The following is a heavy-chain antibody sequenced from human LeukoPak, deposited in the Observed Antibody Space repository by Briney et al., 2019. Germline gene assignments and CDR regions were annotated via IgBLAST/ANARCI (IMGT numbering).Heavy chain of an antibody. CDR3: ASGDDYGDAGAAFDI. CDR2: ISSSGSTI. CDR1: GFTFSDYY. J-gene: IGHJ3*02. Sequence: GGSLRLSCAASGFTFSDYYMSWIRQAPGKGLEWVSYISSSGSTIYYADSVKGRFTISRDNAKNSLYLQMNSLRAEDTAVYYCASGDDYGDAGAAFDIWGQGTMVTVSS. V-gene: IGHV3-11*04. D-gene: IGHD4-17*01.